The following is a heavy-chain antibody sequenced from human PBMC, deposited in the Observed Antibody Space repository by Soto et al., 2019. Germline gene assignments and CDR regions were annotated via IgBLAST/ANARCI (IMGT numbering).Heavy chain of an antibody. Sequence: PGGSLRLSCAVSGFTFCDHFMDWVRQAPGKGLEWVARAKTKAKSYTTQYAASVEGRFTVSRDDSRNPFYLQMNSLRTEDTAVYYCASPEVDGSLRDRYFDFWGRGTLVTVSS. V-gene: IGHV3-72*01. CDR3: ASPEVDGSLRDRYFDF. D-gene: IGHD3-10*01. J-gene: IGHJ2*01. CDR2: AKTKAKSYTT. CDR1: GFTFCDHF.